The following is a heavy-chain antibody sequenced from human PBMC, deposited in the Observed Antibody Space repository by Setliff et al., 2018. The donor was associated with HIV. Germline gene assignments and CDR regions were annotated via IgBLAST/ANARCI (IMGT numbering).Heavy chain of an antibody. Sequence: ASVKVSCKASGYTFTSYAIHWVRQAPGQSLEWMGWINAGYGNTKYSQKFQGRVTITRDASASTAYMELNSLRAEDMALYYCAKDINGYGTGYFDYWGQGTLVTVSS. J-gene: IGHJ4*02. D-gene: IGHD5-18*01. CDR3: AKDINGYGTGYFDY. CDR1: GYTFTSYA. CDR2: INAGYGNT. V-gene: IGHV1-3*03.